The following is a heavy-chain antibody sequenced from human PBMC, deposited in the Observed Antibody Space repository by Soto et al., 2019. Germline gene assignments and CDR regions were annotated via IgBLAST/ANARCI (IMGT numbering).Heavy chain of an antibody. D-gene: IGHD1-26*01. CDR2: INHSGSA. V-gene: IGHV4-34*01. Sequence: SETLSLTCDVYGGTFSDYIWTWIRQTPGKGLQWIGQINHSGSANYNPSLKSRVTISVHTSSSQFSLELSSVTAADTAVYYCARGLISGSHYSGGWYYFDSWGQGTQVTVSS. CDR3: ARGLISGSHYSGGWYYFDS. J-gene: IGHJ4*02. CDR1: GGTFSDYI.